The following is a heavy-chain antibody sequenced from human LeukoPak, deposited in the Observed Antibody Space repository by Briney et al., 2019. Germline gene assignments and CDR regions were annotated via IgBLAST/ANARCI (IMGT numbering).Heavy chain of an antibody. V-gene: IGHV4-59*08. Sequence: SETLSLTRTVSGGSISSYYWTWMRQPPGKGLEWIGYIYYSGTINYNPSLKSRVTISVDTSKSQFSLKLTSVTAADTAVYYCASHFHYGDYVPSWFDPWGQGILVTVSS. CDR2: IYYSGTI. D-gene: IGHD4-17*01. CDR3: ASHFHYGDYVPSWFDP. CDR1: GGSISSYY. J-gene: IGHJ5*02.